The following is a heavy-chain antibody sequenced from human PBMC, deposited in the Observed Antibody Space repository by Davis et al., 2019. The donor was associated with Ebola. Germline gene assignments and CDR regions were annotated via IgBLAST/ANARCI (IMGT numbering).Heavy chain of an antibody. CDR2: IIPIFGTA. CDR1: GGTFSSYA. CDR3: ARGGRVGSSSPLDV. J-gene: IGHJ6*02. V-gene: IGHV1-69*06. Sequence: AASVKVSCKASGGTFSSYAISWVRQAPGQGLEWMGGIIPIFGTANYAQKFQGRVTITADKSTSTAYMELSRLRSDDTAVYYCARGGRVGSSSPLDVWGQGTTVTVSS. D-gene: IGHD6-6*01.